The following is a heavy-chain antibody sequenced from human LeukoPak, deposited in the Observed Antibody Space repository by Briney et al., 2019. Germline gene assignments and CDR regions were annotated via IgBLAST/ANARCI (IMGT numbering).Heavy chain of an antibody. J-gene: IGHJ3*02. CDR2: ISYDGSNK. V-gene: IGHV3-30-3*01. D-gene: IGHD4-23*01. Sequence: PGGSLRLSCAASGFTFSSYAMHWVRQAPGKGLEWVAVISYDGSNKYYADSVKGRFTISRDNSKNTLYLQMNSLRAEDTAVYYCAREQLQDAFDIWGQGTMVTVSS. CDR3: AREQLQDAFDI. CDR1: GFTFSSYA.